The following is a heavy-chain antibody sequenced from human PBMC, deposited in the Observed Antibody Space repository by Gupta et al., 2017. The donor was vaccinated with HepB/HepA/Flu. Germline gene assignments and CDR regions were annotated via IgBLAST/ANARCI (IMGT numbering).Heavy chain of an antibody. CDR2: IKKKVDGATT. Sequence: EVRLVESGGGLVKPGGSLRLSCAASGFTFTNVWMTWVRQAPGKGLEWVGLIKKKVDGATTAYAAPVKGRFSISRDDSENMLYLQMNSLTTEDTAIYYCATGSGDAHDIWGQGTMVTVSS. D-gene: IGHD1-26*01. CDR3: ATGSGDAHDI. V-gene: IGHV3-15*01. CDR1: GFTFTNVW. J-gene: IGHJ3*02.